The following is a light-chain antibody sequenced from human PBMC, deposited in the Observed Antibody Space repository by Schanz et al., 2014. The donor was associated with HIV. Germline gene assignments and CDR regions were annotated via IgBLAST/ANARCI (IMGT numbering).Light chain of an antibody. CDR3: QQYGSSLPT. Sequence: EIVLTQSPGSLSLSPGGRATLSCGASQRLSSSYLAWYQQKRDQPPRLVIYATSTRAAGIPDRFSGGVSGTDFTLTISRVEPEDFAVYYCQQYGSSLPTFGQGTKVEIK. J-gene: IGKJ1*01. CDR1: QRLSSSY. V-gene: IGKV3-20*01. CDR2: ATS.